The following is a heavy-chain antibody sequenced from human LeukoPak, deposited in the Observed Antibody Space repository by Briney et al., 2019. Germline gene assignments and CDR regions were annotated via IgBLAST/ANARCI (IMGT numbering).Heavy chain of an antibody. CDR3: ARDPGGVYSGSYRAIDY. D-gene: IGHD1-26*01. CDR1: GFTFSSYA. CDR2: ISGSGGST. Sequence: GGSLRLSCAASGFTFSSYAMSWVRQAPGKGLEWVSAISGSGGSTYYADSVKGRFTISRDNAKNSLYLQMNSLRAEDTAVYYCARDPGGVYSGSYRAIDYWGQGTLVTVSS. V-gene: IGHV3-23*01. J-gene: IGHJ4*02.